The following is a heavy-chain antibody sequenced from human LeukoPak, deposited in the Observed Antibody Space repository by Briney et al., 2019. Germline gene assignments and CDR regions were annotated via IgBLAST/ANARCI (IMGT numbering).Heavy chain of an antibody. V-gene: IGHV3-23*01. CDR3: AKDRPGGFYY. Sequence: SGGSLRLSCAASGFTFSNSAMSWVRQAPGKGLEWVSTLSGSGITTYYADSVKGRFTISRDNSKNTLYLHMNSLRAEDTAVYFCAKDRPGGFYYWGQGTLVTVSS. D-gene: IGHD3-16*01. CDR2: LSGSGITT. J-gene: IGHJ4*02. CDR1: GFTFSNSA.